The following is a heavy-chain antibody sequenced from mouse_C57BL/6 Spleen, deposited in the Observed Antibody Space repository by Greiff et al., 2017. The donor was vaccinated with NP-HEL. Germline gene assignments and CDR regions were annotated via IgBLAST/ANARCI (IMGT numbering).Heavy chain of an antibody. Sequence: EVKLVESGGGLVQPGGSMKLSCVASGFTFSNYWMNWVRPSPEKGLEWVAQIRLKSDNYATHYAESVKGRFTISRDDSKSSVYLQMNNLRAEDTGIYYCTGGPSNYFDYWGQGTTLTVSS. CDR2: IRLKSDNYAT. D-gene: IGHD3-1*01. CDR3: TGGPSNYFDY. J-gene: IGHJ2*01. V-gene: IGHV6-3*01. CDR1: GFTFSNYW.